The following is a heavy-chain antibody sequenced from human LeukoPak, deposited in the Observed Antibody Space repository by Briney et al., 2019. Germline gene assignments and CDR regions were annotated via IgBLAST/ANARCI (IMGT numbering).Heavy chain of an antibody. Sequence: GGSLRLSCAASGFTVSSNYMSWVRQAPGKGLEWVSVIYSGGSTYYADSVKGRFTISRDNSKNTLYLQMNSLRAEDTAVYYCARVAAGIGFFQHWGQGTLVTVPS. V-gene: IGHV3-53*01. J-gene: IGHJ1*01. D-gene: IGHD6-13*01. CDR3: ARVAAGIGFFQH. CDR1: GFTVSSNY. CDR2: IYSGGST.